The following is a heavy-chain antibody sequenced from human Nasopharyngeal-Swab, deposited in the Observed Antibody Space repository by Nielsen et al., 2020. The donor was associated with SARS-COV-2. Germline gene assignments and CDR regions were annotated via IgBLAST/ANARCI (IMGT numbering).Heavy chain of an antibody. J-gene: IGHJ6*02. Sequence: GSLRPSCAASGFTFSNYWMHWVRQAPGKGLVWVSRINSDGSSTSYADSVKGRFTISRDNAKNTLFLQMNSLRGEDTAVYYCASPRHSYGTYYYYGMDVWGQGTTVTVSS. CDR2: INSDGSST. V-gene: IGHV3-74*01. CDR3: ASPRHSYGTYYYYGMDV. D-gene: IGHD5-18*01. CDR1: GFTFSNYW.